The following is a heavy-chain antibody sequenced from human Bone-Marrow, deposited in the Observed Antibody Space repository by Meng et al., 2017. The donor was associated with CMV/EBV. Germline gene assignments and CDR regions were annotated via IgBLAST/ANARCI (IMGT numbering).Heavy chain of an antibody. CDR2: IWNDESEK. Sequence: GGSLRLSCATSGFSFSGSHMHWVRQAPGKGLEWVAYIWNDESEKSSADSVKGRFTVSRDNSKNTLYLQMTRLRAEDTAVYWYARAGGAWNFDYWGQGTLVTVSS. V-gene: IGHV3-30*02. D-gene: IGHD1-1*01. CDR3: ARAGGAWNFDY. J-gene: IGHJ4*02. CDR1: GFSFSGSH.